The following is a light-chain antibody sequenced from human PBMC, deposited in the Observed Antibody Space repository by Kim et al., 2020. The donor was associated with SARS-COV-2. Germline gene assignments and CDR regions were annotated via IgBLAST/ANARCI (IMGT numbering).Light chain of an antibody. J-gene: IGKJ3*01. V-gene: IGKV1-39*01. CDR1: QSISNY. Sequence: SVGDRVTITCRATQSISNYLNWYQHKPGRAPKILIYAASNLQSGVPSRFSGSGSGTDFTLTISSLQPEDVATYYCQQSYTTPLFTFGPGTKVDIK. CDR2: AAS. CDR3: QQSYTTPLFT.